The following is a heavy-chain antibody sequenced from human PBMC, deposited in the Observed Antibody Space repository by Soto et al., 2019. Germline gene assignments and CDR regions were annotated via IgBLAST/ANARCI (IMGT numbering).Heavy chain of an antibody. J-gene: IGHJ4*02. Sequence: LSLTCTVSGGSISSGGYYWSWIRQHPGKGLEWIGYIYYSVSTYYNPSLKSRVTISVDTSKNQFSLKLSSVTAADTAVYYCARLVGGFGEFTFDYWGQGTLVTVSS. CDR3: ARLVGGFGEFTFDY. CDR2: IYYSVST. D-gene: IGHD3-10*01. V-gene: IGHV4-31*03. CDR1: GGSISSGGYY.